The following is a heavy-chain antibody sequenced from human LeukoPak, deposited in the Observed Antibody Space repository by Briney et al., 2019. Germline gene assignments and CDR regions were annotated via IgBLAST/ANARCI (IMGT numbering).Heavy chain of an antibody. V-gene: IGHV3-13*01. J-gene: IGHJ4*02. D-gene: IGHD1-1*01. CDR3: ARVAKERVGGVYYFDY. CDR2: IGTAGGT. CDR1: GITFSYYD. Sequence: GGSLRLSCAASGITFSYYDMHWVRPATGKGLEWVSTIGTAGGTYYTGSVKGRFTISRENAKNSLYLQMNSLRAGDTAVYYCARVAKERVGGVYYFDYWGQGTLVTVSS.